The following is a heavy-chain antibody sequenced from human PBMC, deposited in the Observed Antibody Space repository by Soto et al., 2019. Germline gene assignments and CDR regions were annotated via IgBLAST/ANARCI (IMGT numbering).Heavy chain of an antibody. V-gene: IGHV1-69*13. D-gene: IGHD3-3*01. CDR2: IIPIFGTA. Sequence: GASVKVSCKASGGTFSSYAISWVRQSPGQGLEWMGGIIPIFGTANYAQKFQGRVTITADESTSTAYMELSSLRSEDTAVYYCASPKRTFFEWPPNIWGQGTMVTVSS. CDR3: ASPKRTFFEWPPNI. CDR1: GGTFSSYA. J-gene: IGHJ3*02.